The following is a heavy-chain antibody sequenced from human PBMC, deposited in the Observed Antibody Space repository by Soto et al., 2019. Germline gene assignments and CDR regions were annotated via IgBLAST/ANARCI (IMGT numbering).Heavy chain of an antibody. J-gene: IGHJ6*02. CDR1: GFTFGDYA. CDR3: TSSPVGATRSYYYYWMDV. D-gene: IGHD1-26*01. V-gene: IGHV3-49*04. CDR2: SRSQAYGVPT. Sequence: GGSLRLSCTASGFTFGDYALRCVRQAPGKGLEGLGFSRSQAYGVPTEYAASVKDRFTISRDDSKSIAYLQMNSLKTEDTAVYYCTSSPVGATRSYYYYWMDVRGQATTITVSS.